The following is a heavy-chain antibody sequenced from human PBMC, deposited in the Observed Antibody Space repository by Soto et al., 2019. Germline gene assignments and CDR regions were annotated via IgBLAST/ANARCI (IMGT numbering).Heavy chain of an antibody. V-gene: IGHV2-5*02. Sequence: QITLKESGPTLVKPTQTLTLTCTFSGFSLSTSGVGVGWIRQPPGKALEWLALIYWDDDKRYSPSLKSRLTITKDTSKNQVLLTMTNMDPVDTATYYCAPLVRRGWYFDLWGRGTLVTVSS. D-gene: IGHD3-10*01. CDR2: IYWDDDK. CDR3: APLVRRGWYFDL. CDR1: GFSLSTSGVG. J-gene: IGHJ2*01.